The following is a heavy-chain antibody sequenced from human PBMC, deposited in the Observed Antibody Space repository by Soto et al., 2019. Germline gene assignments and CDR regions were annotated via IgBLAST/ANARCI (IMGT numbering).Heavy chain of an antibody. CDR3: ARHIRGPTVYYFDF. J-gene: IGHJ4*02. V-gene: IGHV3-23*01. CDR2: VSYNGGDT. D-gene: IGHD1-1*01. Sequence: GGSLRLSCAASGFTFSSYAMTWVRQAPGKGLEWVSIVSYNGGDTYYADSVKGRFTISRDNSKDTVDLQMNGLRAEDTAVYYCARHIRGPTVYYFDFWGPGVLVTVSS. CDR1: GFTFSSYA.